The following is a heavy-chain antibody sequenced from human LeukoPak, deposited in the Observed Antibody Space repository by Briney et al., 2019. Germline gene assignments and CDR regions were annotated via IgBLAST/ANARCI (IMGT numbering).Heavy chain of an antibody. CDR3: ARDSAGFDP. J-gene: IGHJ5*02. V-gene: IGHV3-7*01. CDR1: GFTFSSYW. CDR2: IKQDGSEK. Sequence: GGSXXLSCAASGFTFSSYWMSWVRQAPGKGLEWVANIKQDGSEKYYVDSVKGGFTISRDNAKNSLYLQMNSLRAEDTAVYYCARDSAGFDPWGQGTLVTVSS. D-gene: IGHD3-10*01.